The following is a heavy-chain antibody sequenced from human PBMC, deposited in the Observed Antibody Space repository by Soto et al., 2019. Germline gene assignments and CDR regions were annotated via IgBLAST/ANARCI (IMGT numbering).Heavy chain of an antibody. CDR2: INPNSGGT. J-gene: IGHJ5*01. Sequence: ASVKVSCKASGYTFTGYYMHWERQAPGQGLEWMGWINPNSGGTNYAQKFQGRVTMTRDTSISTAYMELSRLRSDDTAVYYCARVPPPGSYFALGPNWFDPWDQGTLVTVSS. CDR1: GYTFTGYY. V-gene: IGHV1-2*02. CDR3: ARVPPPGSYFALGPNWFDP. D-gene: IGHD3-10*01.